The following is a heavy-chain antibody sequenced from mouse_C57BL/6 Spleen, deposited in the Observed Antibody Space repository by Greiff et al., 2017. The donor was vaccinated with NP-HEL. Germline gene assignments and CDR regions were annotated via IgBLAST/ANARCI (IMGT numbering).Heavy chain of an antibody. V-gene: IGHV1-69*01. CDR2: IDPSDSYT. Sequence: QVQLQQPGAELVMPGASVKLSCKASGYTFTSYWMHWVKQRPGQGLEWIGEIDPSDSYTNYNQKFKGKSTLTVDKSSSTAYMQLSSLTSEDSAVYYCARVDYGSSYVYFDVWGTGTTVTVSS. D-gene: IGHD1-1*01. CDR3: ARVDYGSSYVYFDV. J-gene: IGHJ1*03. CDR1: GYTFTSYW.